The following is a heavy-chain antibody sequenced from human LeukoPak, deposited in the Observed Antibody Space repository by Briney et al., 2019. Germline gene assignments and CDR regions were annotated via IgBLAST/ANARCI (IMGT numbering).Heavy chain of an antibody. CDR1: GYTFTSYD. Sequence: ASVKVSCKASGYTFTSYDINWVRQATGQGLEWMGWMNPNSGNTGYAQKFQGRVTITRNTSISTAYMELSSLRSEDTAVYYCARGPSHDSSGYYYYYYMDVWGEGTTVTVSS. V-gene: IGHV1-8*03. D-gene: IGHD3-22*01. CDR2: MNPNSGNT. J-gene: IGHJ6*03. CDR3: ARGPSHDSSGYYYYYYMDV.